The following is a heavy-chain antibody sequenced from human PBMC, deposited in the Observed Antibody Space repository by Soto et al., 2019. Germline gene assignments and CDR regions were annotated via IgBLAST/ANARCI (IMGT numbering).Heavy chain of an antibody. Sequence: QVQLVQSGAEVKKPGSSVKVSCKASGGTFSSYAISWVRQAPGQGLEWMGGIIPIFGTANYAQKFQGRVTITADESTSTAYMGLSSLRSEDTAVYYCASSVAKYYYDGMDVWGQGTTVAVSS. J-gene: IGHJ6*02. CDR1: GGTFSSYA. CDR2: IIPIFGTA. CDR3: ASSVAKYYYDGMDV. D-gene: IGHD5-12*01. V-gene: IGHV1-69*12.